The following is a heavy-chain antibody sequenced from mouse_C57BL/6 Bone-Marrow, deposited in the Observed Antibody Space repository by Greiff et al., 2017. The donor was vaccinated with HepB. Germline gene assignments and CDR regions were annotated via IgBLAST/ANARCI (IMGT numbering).Heavy chain of an antibody. Sequence: EVKLQESGPELVKPGASVKISCKASGYSFTGYYMNWVKQSPEKSLEWIGEINPSTGGTTYNQKFKAKATLTVDKSSSTAYMQLKSLTSEDSAVYYCARSGGTRDYWGQGTTLTVSS. V-gene: IGHV1-42*01. CDR1: GYSFTGYY. J-gene: IGHJ2*01. CDR2: INPSTGGT. D-gene: IGHD4-1*01. CDR3: ARSGGTRDY.